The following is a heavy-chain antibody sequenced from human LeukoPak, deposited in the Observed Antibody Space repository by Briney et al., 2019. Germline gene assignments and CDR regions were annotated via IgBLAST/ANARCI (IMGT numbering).Heavy chain of an antibody. V-gene: IGHV3-21*04. J-gene: IGHJ4*02. Sequence: GGSLRLSCAASGFSFSSYSVIWVRQAPGKGLEWVSSISSSSSFIYYADSVKGRFTISRDNAKNSLYLQMNSLRAEDTALYYCAKDIGPGVLGYFDYWGQGTLVTVSS. CDR3: AKDIGPGVLGYFDY. CDR2: ISSSSSFI. D-gene: IGHD3-10*01. CDR1: GFSFSSYS.